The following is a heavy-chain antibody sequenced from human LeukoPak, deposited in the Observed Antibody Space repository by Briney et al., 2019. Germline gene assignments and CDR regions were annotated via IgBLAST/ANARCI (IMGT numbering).Heavy chain of an antibody. CDR3: ARLSYYYGMDV. V-gene: IGHV4-34*01. CDR2: INHSGST. CDR1: GGSFSGYY. Sequence: SETLSLTCAVYGGSFSGYYWSWIRQPPGKGLEWIGEINHSGSTNYNPSLKSRVTISVDTSKNPFSLKLSSVTPADTAVYYCARLSYYYGMDVWGQGTTVTVSS. J-gene: IGHJ6*02.